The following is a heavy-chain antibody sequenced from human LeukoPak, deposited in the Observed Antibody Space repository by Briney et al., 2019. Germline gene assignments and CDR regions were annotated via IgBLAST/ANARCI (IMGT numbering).Heavy chain of an antibody. Sequence: PGGSLRLSCAASGFTFSSYDMYWVRQSTGEGLEWVSAINIAGDTYYAASVKGRFTISRENAKNSLSIQMNSLRAGDTAVYYCARGVPFGEKWIDVWGKGTTVTVSS. CDR3: ARGVPFGEKWIDV. V-gene: IGHV3-13*01. D-gene: IGHD3-10*01. CDR1: GFTFSSYD. CDR2: INIAGDT. J-gene: IGHJ6*04.